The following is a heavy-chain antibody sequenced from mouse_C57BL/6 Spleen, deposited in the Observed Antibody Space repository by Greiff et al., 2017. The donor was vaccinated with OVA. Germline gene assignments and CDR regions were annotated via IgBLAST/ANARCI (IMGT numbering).Heavy chain of an antibody. J-gene: IGHJ1*03. V-gene: IGHV1-15*01. CDR3: TRGAYYSNYVYFDV. CDR1: GYTFTDYE. Sequence: QVQLQQSGAELVRPGASVTLSCKASGYTFTDYEMHWVKQTPVHGLEWIGAIDPETGGTAYNQKFKGKAILTADKSSSTAYMELRSLTSEDSAVYYCTRGAYYSNYVYFDVWGTETTVTVSS. D-gene: IGHD2-5*01. CDR2: IDPETGGT.